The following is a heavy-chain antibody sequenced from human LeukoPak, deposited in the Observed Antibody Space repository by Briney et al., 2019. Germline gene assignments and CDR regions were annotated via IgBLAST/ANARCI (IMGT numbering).Heavy chain of an antibody. V-gene: IGHV4-34*01. J-gene: IGHJ5*02. CDR2: INHNGST. CDR1: GGSFSGYY. Sequence: SETLSLTCAVYGGSFSGYYWSWIRQPPGKGLEWIGEINHNGSTNYNPSLKSRVTISVDTSKNQFSLKLSSVTAADTAVYYCARGSRYYDILTGPSGWFDPWGQGTLVTVSS. D-gene: IGHD3-9*01. CDR3: ARGSRYYDILTGPSGWFDP.